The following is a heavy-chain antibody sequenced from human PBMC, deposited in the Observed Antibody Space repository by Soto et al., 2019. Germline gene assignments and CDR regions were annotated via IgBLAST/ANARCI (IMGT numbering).Heavy chain of an antibody. Sequence: PSETLSLTCAVSGYSSASGYYWAWIRQSPGKGLEWIGSIYHAGSFYYNPSLNSRVAVSLDTSKNHFSLKLTSVTAADTAVYYCARTFDYYGMDVWGQGTTVTVSS. CDR2: IYHAGSF. J-gene: IGHJ6*02. CDR1: GYSSASGYY. V-gene: IGHV4-38-2*01. CDR3: ARTFDYYGMDV.